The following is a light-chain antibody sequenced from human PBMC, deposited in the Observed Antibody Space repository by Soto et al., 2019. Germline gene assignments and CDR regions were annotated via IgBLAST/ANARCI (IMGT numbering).Light chain of an antibody. CDR2: DAS. Sequence: VLTQSPGTLSLSPGERATLSCRASQSVSSSYLAWYQHKPGQAPRLLIFDASTRATGIPDRFSGSGSGTDFTLTISRLEPEDFSVYYCHQYGTAPLTFGPGTKVDIK. J-gene: IGKJ3*01. CDR1: QSVSSSY. CDR3: HQYGTAPLT. V-gene: IGKV3-20*01.